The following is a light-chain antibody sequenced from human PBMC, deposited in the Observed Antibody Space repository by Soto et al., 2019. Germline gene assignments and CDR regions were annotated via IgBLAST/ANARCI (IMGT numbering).Light chain of an antibody. J-gene: IGKJ1*01. Sequence: RMYKSPSTVSGNVGDRVTIPCRASQTISSWLAWYQQKPGKAPKLLIYKASTLKSGVPSRFSGSGSGTEFTLTISSLQPDDCATYYCQRFNSYSEAFGEGSKV. CDR3: QRFNSYSEA. CDR1: QTISSW. V-gene: IGKV1-5*03. CDR2: KAS.